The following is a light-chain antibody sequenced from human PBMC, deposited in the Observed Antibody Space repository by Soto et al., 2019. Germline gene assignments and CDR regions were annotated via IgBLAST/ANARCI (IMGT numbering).Light chain of an antibody. Sequence: EIVLTQSPATLSLSPGERATLSCSASQSVSSYLAWYQQKRGQSPRLLIYDASNRATGIPARFSGSGSGTDFTLTISSLEPEDFAVYYCQQRSNWPLTFGGGTKVEIK. CDR3: QQRSNWPLT. J-gene: IGKJ4*01. CDR2: DAS. CDR1: QSVSSY. V-gene: IGKV3-11*01.